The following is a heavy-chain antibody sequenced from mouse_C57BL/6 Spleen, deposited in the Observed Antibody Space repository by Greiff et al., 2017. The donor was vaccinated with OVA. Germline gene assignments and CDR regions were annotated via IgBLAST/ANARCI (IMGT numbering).Heavy chain of an antibody. Sequence: QVQLQQPGAELVKPGASVKLSCKASGYTFTSYWMQWVKQRPGQGLEWIGEIDPSDSYTNYNQKFKGKATLTVDKSSSTAYMQLSSLTSEDSAVYFCARSPFTTVSFDYWGQGTTLTVSS. CDR3: ARSPFTTVSFDY. J-gene: IGHJ2*01. CDR2: IDPSDSYT. D-gene: IGHD1-1*01. V-gene: IGHV1-50*01. CDR1: GYTFTSYW.